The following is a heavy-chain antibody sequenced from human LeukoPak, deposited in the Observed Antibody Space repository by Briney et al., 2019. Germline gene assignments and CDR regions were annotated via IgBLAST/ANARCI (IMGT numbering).Heavy chain of an antibody. CDR3: ARDPPSYSHAFDI. J-gene: IGHJ3*02. CDR1: GGSISSSSYY. Sequence: SETLSLTCTVSGGSISSSSYYWGWIRQPPGKGLEWIGNIYYTGNTYYNSSLKSRVTISVDKSKNQFSLKLSSVTAADTAVYYCARDPPSYSHAFDIWGQGTMVTVSS. CDR2: IYYTGNT. D-gene: IGHD2-15*01. V-gene: IGHV4-39*07.